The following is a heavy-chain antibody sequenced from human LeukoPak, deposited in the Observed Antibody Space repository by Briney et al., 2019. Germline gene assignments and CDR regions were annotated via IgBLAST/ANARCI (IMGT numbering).Heavy chain of an antibody. CDR1: GGSFSGYY. Sequence: SETLSLTCAVYGGSFSGYYWSWIRQPPGKGLEWIGEINHSGSTNYNPSLKSRVTISVDTSKNQFSLKLSSVTAADTAVYYCARGFHRRGYCSGGSCYSILDYWGQGTLVTVSS. D-gene: IGHD2-15*01. CDR3: ARGFHRRGYCSGGSCYSILDY. J-gene: IGHJ4*02. CDR2: INHSGST. V-gene: IGHV4-34*01.